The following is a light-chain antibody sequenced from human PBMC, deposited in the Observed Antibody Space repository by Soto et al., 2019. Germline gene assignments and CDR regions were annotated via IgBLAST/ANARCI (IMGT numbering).Light chain of an antibody. CDR1: QTVSSY. V-gene: IGKV1-39*01. CDR3: QQSFTTPS. J-gene: IGKJ5*01. CDR2: ATS. Sequence: DIVITHSPSSLSTSVGYIVNITCRASQTVSSYLNWYQQKPGTVPKLLIYATSNLQSGVPSRFSGRGFGTDFTLTISSLQPEDFATYYCQQSFTTPSFGQGTRLEI.